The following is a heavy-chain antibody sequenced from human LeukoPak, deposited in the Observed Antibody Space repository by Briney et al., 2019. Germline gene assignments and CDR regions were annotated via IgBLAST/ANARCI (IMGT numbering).Heavy chain of an antibody. CDR2: INPSGGST. CDR1: GYTFTSYY. V-gene: IGHV1-46*01. D-gene: IGHD3-22*01. CDR3: AREKGSSGSTEYFQH. Sequence: APVKVSCKASGYTFTSYYMHWVRQAPGQGLEWMGIINPSGGSTSYAQKFQGRVTMTRDMSTSTVYMELSSLRSEDTAVYYCAREKGSSGSTEYFQHWGQGTLVTVSS. J-gene: IGHJ1*01.